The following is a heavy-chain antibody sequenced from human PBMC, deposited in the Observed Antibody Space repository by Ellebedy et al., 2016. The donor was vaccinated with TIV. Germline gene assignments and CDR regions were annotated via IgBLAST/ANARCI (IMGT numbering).Heavy chain of an antibody. CDR3: ARQQKYYDSSGPKWFDP. D-gene: IGHD3-22*01. J-gene: IGHJ5*02. CDR1: GYTFTGYY. Sequence: AASVKVSCKASGYTFTGYYMHWVRQAPGQGLEWMGWINPNSGGTNYAQKFQGRVTMTRDTSISTAYMELSRLRSEDTAVYYCARQQKYYDSSGPKWFDPWGQGTLVTVSS. V-gene: IGHV1-2*02. CDR2: INPNSGGT.